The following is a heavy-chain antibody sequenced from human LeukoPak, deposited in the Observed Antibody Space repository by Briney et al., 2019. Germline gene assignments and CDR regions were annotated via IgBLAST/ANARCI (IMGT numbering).Heavy chain of an antibody. V-gene: IGHV4-39*01. J-gene: IGHJ3*02. Sequence: SETLSLTCTVSGGSISSSSYYWGWIRQPPGKGLEWIGSIYYSGSTYYNPSLKSRVTISADTSKNQFSLKLSSVTAADTAVYYCARTVQLWSNAFDIWGQGTMVTVSS. CDR2: IYYSGST. CDR1: GGSISSSSYY. CDR3: ARTVQLWSNAFDI. D-gene: IGHD5-18*01.